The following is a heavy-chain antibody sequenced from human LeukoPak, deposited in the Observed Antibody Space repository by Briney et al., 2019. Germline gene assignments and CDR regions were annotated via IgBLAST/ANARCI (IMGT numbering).Heavy chain of an antibody. CDR3: ARGGNYYDSSALFDY. J-gene: IGHJ4*02. CDR1: GGSIRSHY. D-gene: IGHD3-22*01. CDR2: IYYSGST. V-gene: IGHV4-59*11. Sequence: PSETLSLTCTVSGGSIRSHYWSWIRQPPGEGLQWIGYIYYSGSTNYNPSLKSRVTLSVDTSKNQFSLKLSSVTAADTAVYYCARGGNYYDSSALFDYWGQGTLVTVSS.